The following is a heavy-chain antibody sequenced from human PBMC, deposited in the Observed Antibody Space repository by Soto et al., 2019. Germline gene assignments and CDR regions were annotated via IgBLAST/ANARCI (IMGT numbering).Heavy chain of an antibody. CDR1: GFTFSSYG. V-gene: IGHV3-48*02. CDR2: ISSSSSTI. CDR3: ARAMSITGIYYFDY. D-gene: IGHD1-20*01. J-gene: IGHJ4*02. Sequence: EVQLVESGGGLVQPGGSLRLSCAASGFTFSSYGMNWVRQAPGKGLEWVSYISSSSSTIYYADSVKGRFTISRDNAKNSLYLQMNSLRDEDTAVYYCARAMSITGIYYFDYWGQGTLVTVSS.